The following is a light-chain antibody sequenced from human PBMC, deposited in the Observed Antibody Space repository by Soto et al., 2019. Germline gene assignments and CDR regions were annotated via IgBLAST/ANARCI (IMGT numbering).Light chain of an antibody. CDR3: SSYASYISSYV. Sequence: QSALNQPDSVSGSPGQSITISCTGTAGDVGSYNLVSWYQQRPGKAPKLLIYEATKRPLGLSNRFSGSRSGNTASLTISGLQAEDEADYYCSSYASYISSYVFGPGTKVTVL. V-gene: IGLV2-23*01. CDR2: EAT. J-gene: IGLJ1*01. CDR1: AGDVGSYNL.